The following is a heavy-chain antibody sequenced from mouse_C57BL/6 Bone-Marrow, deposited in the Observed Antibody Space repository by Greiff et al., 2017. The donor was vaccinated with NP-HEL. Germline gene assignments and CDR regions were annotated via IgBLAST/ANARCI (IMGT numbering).Heavy chain of an antibody. D-gene: IGHD4-1*01. Sequence: VQLQQSGAELARPGASVKLSCKASGYTFTSCGISWVKQRPGQGLEWIGKIYPRGGNTYYNGKFKGKATLTADKSSSTAYMRLSSLTSEDSAGYFYAVGRCGFAYWGQGTLVTVSA. CDR2: IYPRGGNT. CDR3: AVGRCGFAY. CDR1: GYTFTSCG. V-gene: IGHV1-81*01. J-gene: IGHJ3*01.